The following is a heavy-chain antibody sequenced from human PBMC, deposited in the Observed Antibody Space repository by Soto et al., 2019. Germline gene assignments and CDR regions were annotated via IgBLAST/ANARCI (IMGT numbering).Heavy chain of an antibody. CDR1: GYTFTSYS. CDR3: VRDWTHYDSSGPGDY. V-gene: IGHV1-3*01. J-gene: IGHJ4*02. Sequence: GASVNVSCKPSGYTFTSYSMLWVRPAPGQGLEWMGWINAGNGDTKYSQKFQGRVTITRDTSAITAYMELSSLRSEDTAVYYCVRDWTHYDSSGPGDYWGQGTLVTVSS. CDR2: INAGNGDT. D-gene: IGHD3-22*01.